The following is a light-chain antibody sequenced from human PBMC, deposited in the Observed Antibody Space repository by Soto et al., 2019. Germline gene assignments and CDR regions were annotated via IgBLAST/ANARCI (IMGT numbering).Light chain of an antibody. Sequence: QSALTQPASVSGSPGQSITISCTGTSSDVGGYNYVSWYQQHPGKAPKLMIYDVSNRPSGVSNRFSGSKSGNTASLTISGLQAEDESDYYCSSYTSSIPDVFGPGTKLNVL. CDR3: SSYTSSIPDV. J-gene: IGLJ1*01. CDR2: DVS. V-gene: IGLV2-14*01. CDR1: SSDVGGYNY.